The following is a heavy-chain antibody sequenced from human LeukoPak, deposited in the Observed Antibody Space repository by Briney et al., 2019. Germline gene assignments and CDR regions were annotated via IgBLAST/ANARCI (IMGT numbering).Heavy chain of an antibody. V-gene: IGHV1-18*01. CDR1: GGTLSNYI. D-gene: IGHD3-10*01. CDR2: ISAYNGNT. J-gene: IGHJ4*02. CDR3: ARAPPGFGELLSSQTFDY. Sequence: ASVKVSCKTSGGTLSNYILSWVRQAPGQGLEWMGWISAYNGNTNYAQKLQGRVTMTTDTSTSTAYMELRSLRSDDTAVYYCARAPPGFGELLSSQTFDYWGQGTLVTVSS.